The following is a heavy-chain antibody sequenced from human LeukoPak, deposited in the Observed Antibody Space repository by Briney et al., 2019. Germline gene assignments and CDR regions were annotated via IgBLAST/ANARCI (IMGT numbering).Heavy chain of an antibody. D-gene: IGHD2-8*01. CDR2: ISHSGRTM. Sequence: GGSLRLSCAASGFTFSDYYMSWIRQAPGRGLGWVSYISHSGRTMYYETSAKGRFTIYRDKAKNSLYLQMNSLRAGDTAVYYCARDSIVRGNIGNDMDVWGKGTTVTVSS. CDR1: GFTFSDYY. J-gene: IGHJ6*03. CDR3: ARDSIVRGNIGNDMDV. V-gene: IGHV3-11*01.